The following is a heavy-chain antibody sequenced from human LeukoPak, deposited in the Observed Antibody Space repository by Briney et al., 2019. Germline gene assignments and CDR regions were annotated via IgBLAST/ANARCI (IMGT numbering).Heavy chain of an antibody. Sequence: SQTLSLTCTVSGGSISTYYWSWIRQPPGKGLEWIGNIYYIGRTNYNPSLKSRVTISVDTSKNQFSLKLSSVTAADTAVYYCARGDPIDGFDIWGQGTMVTVSS. CDR2: IYYIGRT. V-gene: IGHV4-59*01. CDR1: GGSISTYY. J-gene: IGHJ3*02. CDR3: ARGDPIDGFDI.